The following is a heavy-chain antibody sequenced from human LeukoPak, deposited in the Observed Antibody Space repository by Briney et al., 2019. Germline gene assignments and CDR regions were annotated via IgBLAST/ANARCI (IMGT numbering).Heavy chain of an antibody. D-gene: IGHD2-15*01. CDR2: ISYDGSNK. CDR1: RFTFSSCA. CDR3: ARAPVVAAIRTHFDI. V-gene: IGHV3-30-3*01. J-gene: IGHJ3*02. Sequence: GGSLRLSCAASRFTFSSCAMSWVRQAPGKGLEWVAVISYDGSNKYYADSVKGRFTISRDNSKNTLYLQMNSLRAEDTAVYYCARAPVVAAIRTHFDIWGQGTMVTVSS.